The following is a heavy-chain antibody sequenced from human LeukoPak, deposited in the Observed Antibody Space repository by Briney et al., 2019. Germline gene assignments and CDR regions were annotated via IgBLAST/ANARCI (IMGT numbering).Heavy chain of an antibody. CDR2: TRNKANSYTT. CDR1: GFTFSDHY. CDR3: ARVMSGSYHN. D-gene: IGHD1-26*01. Sequence: GGSLRLSCAASGFTFSDHYMDWVRQAPGKGLEWVGRTRNKANSYTTEYAASVKGRFTISRDDSKNSLYLQMNSLKTEDTAVYYCARVMSGSYHNWGQGTLVTVSS. V-gene: IGHV3-72*01. J-gene: IGHJ4*02.